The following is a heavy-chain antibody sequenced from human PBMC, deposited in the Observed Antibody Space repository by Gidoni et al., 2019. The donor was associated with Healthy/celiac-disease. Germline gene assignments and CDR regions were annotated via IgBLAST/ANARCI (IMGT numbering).Heavy chain of an antibody. CDR2: MNPNIGNT. CDR3: ARGRPGIVVVPAATDFDY. V-gene: IGHV1-8*01. CDR1: GYTFTSYD. D-gene: IGHD2-2*01. Sequence: QVQLVQSGAEVTKPGASVKVSCKASGYTFTSYDINWVRQATGQGLEWMGWMNPNIGNTGYAKKFQGRVTRTRNTSIRTAYMELSSLRSEDTAVYYCARGRPGIVVVPAATDFDYWGQGTLVTVSS. J-gene: IGHJ4*02.